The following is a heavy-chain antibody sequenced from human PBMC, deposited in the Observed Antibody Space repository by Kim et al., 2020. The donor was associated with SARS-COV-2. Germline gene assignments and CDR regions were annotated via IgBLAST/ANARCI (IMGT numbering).Heavy chain of an antibody. D-gene: IGHD4-17*01. CDR2: ISGSGGST. J-gene: IGHJ4*02. CDR3: ANIVSDYGDYYFDY. V-gene: IGHV3-23*01. CDR1: GFTFSSYA. Sequence: GGSLRLSCAASGFTFSSYAMSWVRQAPGKGLEWVAAISGSGGSTYYADSVKGRFTISRDNTKNTLYLQMNSLRAEATAVYYWANIVSDYGDYYFDYWGQGTLVPVSS.